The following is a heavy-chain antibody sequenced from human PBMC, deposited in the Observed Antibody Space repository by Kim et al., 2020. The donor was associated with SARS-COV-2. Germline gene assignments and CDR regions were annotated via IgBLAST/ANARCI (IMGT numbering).Heavy chain of an antibody. CDR1: GFTFSSYS. CDR3: ARGGGLLWFGELELDY. V-gene: IGHV3-48*02. J-gene: IGHJ4*02. CDR2: ISSSSSTI. D-gene: IGHD3-10*01. Sequence: GGSLRLSCAASGFTFSSYSMNWVRQAPGKGLEWVSYISSSSSTIYYADSVKGRFTISRDNAKNSLYLQMNSLRDEDTAVYYCARGGGLLWFGELELDYWGQGTLVTVSS.